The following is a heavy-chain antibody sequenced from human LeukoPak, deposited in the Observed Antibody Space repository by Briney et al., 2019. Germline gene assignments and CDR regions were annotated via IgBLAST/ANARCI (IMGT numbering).Heavy chain of an antibody. CDR2: IYYSGST. D-gene: IGHD5-24*01. CDR1: GGSVSSGSYY. V-gene: IGHV4-61*01. J-gene: IGHJ5*02. Sequence: SETLSLTCTVSGGSVSSGSYYWSWIRQPPGKGLEWIGYIYYSGSTNHNPSLRSRVTISVDTSKNQFSLKLSSVTAADTAVYYCAKSWRPRRWPDSFDPWGQGTLVTVSS. CDR3: AKSWRPRRWPDSFDP.